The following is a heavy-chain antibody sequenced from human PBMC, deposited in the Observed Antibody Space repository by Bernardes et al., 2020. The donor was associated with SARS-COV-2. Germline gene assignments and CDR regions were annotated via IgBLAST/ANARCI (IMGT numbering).Heavy chain of an antibody. J-gene: IGHJ4*02. V-gene: IGHV3-7*01. D-gene: IGHD2-21*01. Sequence: GSSLKVSCAASGFTFSNYWMTWVRQAPGKGLEWVANIKQDGSERYYVDSVKGRFTISRDNTKNSLHLQMSSLTAEDTAVYYCARDGGGDPPDYWGQGTLVTVSS. CDR1: GFTFSNYW. CDR3: ARDGGGDPPDY. CDR2: IKQDGSER.